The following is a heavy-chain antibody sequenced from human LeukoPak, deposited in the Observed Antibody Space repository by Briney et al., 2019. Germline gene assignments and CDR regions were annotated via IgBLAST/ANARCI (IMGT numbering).Heavy chain of an antibody. CDR3: ARESSSRAFDI. Sequence: SETLSLTCTVSGGSISSYYWSWIRQPPGKGLEWIGYIYYSGSTNYNPSLKSRVTISVDTSKNQFSLKLSSVTAADTAVYYCARESSSRAFDIWGQGPMVTVSS. CDR2: IYYSGST. V-gene: IGHV4-59*01. CDR1: GGSISSYY. D-gene: IGHD6-13*01. J-gene: IGHJ3*02.